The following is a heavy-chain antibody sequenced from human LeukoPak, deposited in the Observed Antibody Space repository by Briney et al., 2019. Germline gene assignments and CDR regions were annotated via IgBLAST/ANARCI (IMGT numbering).Heavy chain of an antibody. CDR2: IYYSGST. D-gene: IGHD2-8*01. Sequence: SSETLSLTCTVSGGSISSSSYYWGWIRQPPGKGLEWIGSIYYSGSTYYNPSLKSRVTISVDTSKNQFSLKLSSVTAADTAVYYCARHSYCTNGVCISNWFDPWGQGTLVTVSS. CDR1: GGSISSSSYY. V-gene: IGHV4-39*01. J-gene: IGHJ5*02. CDR3: ARHSYCTNGVCISNWFDP.